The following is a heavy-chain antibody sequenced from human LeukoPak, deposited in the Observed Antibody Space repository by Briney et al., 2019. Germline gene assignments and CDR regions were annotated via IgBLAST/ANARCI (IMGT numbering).Heavy chain of an antibody. J-gene: IGHJ3*02. V-gene: IGHV4-61*02. CDR2: IYTSGST. Sequence: SQTLSLTCAVSGGSISSGSYYWSCIRQPGGKGLECVGRIYTSGSTNYNPSLKSRVTISVDTSKNQFSLKLSSVTAADTAVYYCATGRDGYNRDAFDIWGQGTMVTVSS. CDR3: ATGRDGYNRDAFDI. D-gene: IGHD5-24*01. CDR1: GGSISSGSYY.